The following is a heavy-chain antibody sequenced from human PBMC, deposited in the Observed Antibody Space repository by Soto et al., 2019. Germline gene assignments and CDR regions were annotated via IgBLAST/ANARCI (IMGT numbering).Heavy chain of an antibody. Sequence: ASVKVSCKASGYTFTSYGISRVRQAPGQGLEWMGWISAYNGNTNYAQKLQGRVTMTTDTSTSTAYMELRSLRSDDTAVYYCARADYYDSSGYRPSFDYWGQGTLVTVSS. CDR3: ARADYYDSSGYRPSFDY. CDR1: GYTFTSYG. J-gene: IGHJ4*02. D-gene: IGHD3-22*01. V-gene: IGHV1-18*01. CDR2: ISAYNGNT.